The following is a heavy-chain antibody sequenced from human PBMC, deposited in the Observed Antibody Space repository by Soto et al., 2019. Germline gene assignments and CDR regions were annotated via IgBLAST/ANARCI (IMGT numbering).Heavy chain of an antibody. Sequence: SETLSLTCTVSGGSISSGGYYWSWIRQHPGKGLEGIGYIYYSGSTYYNPSLKSRVTISVDTSKNQFSLKLSSVTAGDTAVYYCARSSLYLWQMGDYWGQGTLVTVSS. V-gene: IGHV4-31*03. D-gene: IGHD3-10*01. CDR3: ARSSLYLWQMGDY. J-gene: IGHJ4*02. CDR2: IYYSGST. CDR1: GGSISSGGYY.